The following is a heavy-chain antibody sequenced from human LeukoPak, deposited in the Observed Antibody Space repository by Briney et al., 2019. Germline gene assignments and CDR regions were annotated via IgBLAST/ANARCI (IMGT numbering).Heavy chain of an antibody. CDR2: LYSHGAT. J-gene: IGHJ3*02. Sequence: GGSLRLSCAASEFTVTYNYMTWVRQAPGKGLEWVSLLYSHGATNYADSVKGRFTISRDDSKNTVYLQMNSLRAEDTAVYYCAKDLGFGGQNAFDIWGQGTMVTVSS. D-gene: IGHD3-10*01. V-gene: IGHV3-53*01. CDR1: EFTVTYNY. CDR3: AKDLGFGGQNAFDI.